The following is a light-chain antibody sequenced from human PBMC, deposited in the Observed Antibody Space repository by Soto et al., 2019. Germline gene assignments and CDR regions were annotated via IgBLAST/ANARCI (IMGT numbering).Light chain of an antibody. V-gene: IGLV2-14*01. J-gene: IGLJ2*01. CDR2: DVN. CDR1: SSDVGDYNY. CDR3: SSYTSSSTLVV. Sequence: QSALTQPASVSGSPGQSITISCTGTSSDVGDYNYVSWYQQHPGKAPKLMIYDVNNRPSGVSNRFSGSKSDNTASLTISGLQAEDEADYYCSSYTSSSTLVVFGGGTKVTVL.